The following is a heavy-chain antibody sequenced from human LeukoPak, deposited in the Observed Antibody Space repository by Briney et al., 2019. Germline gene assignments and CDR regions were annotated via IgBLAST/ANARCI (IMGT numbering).Heavy chain of an antibody. CDR3: AKEAHDYGAHNWFDP. J-gene: IGHJ5*02. Sequence: GGSLRLSSPASGLTFSSYAMSWVRQAPGKGLEWVSAISGSGGSTYYADSVKGRFTISRDNSKNTLYLQMNSLRAEDTAVYYCAKEAHDYGAHNWFDPWGQGTLVTVSS. V-gene: IGHV3-23*01. D-gene: IGHD4-17*01. CDR1: GLTFSSYA. CDR2: ISGSGGST.